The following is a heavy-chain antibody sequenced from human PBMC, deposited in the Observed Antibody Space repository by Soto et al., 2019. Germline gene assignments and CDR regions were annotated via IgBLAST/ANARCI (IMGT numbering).Heavy chain of an antibody. D-gene: IGHD6-13*01. Sequence: ASVKVSCKTSGYTFTTYYVHWVRQAPGQGLEWMGIINTSGGTTYYAQKFQGRVTMTRDTSRSTVYMELSSLRSEDTAVYYCARDEFGSSWYFWGAGRFDYWGQGTLVTVSS. CDR1: GYTFTTYY. CDR3: ARDEFGSSWYFWGAGRFDY. CDR2: INTSGGTT. V-gene: IGHV1-46*01. J-gene: IGHJ4*02.